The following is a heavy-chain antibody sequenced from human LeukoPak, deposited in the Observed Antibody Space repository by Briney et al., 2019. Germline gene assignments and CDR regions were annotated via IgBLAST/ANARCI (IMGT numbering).Heavy chain of an antibody. V-gene: IGHV1-18*01. Sequence: ASVKVSCKASGYTFTSYGISWVRQAPGQGLEWMGWISAYNGNTNYAQKLQGRVTMTTDTSTSTAYMELRSLRSDDTAVYYCARRGLNYYYYYMGVWGKGTTVTVSS. CDR1: GYTFTSYG. CDR2: ISAYNGNT. D-gene: IGHD4/OR15-4a*01. CDR3: ARRGLNYYYYYMGV. J-gene: IGHJ6*03.